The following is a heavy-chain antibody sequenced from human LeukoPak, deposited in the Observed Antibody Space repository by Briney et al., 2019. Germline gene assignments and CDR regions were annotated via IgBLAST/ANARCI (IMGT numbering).Heavy chain of an antibody. D-gene: IGHD1-14*01. Sequence: GGSLRLSCAASGFTFSTYAMSWVRQAPRKGLEWVSTISAGGGNTYYADSVKGRFTISRDNSKNTLHLQLNSLRAEDSAVYSCAKAPAGTTGLLDYWGQGTLVTVSS. CDR2: ISAGGGNT. J-gene: IGHJ4*02. CDR1: GFTFSTYA. CDR3: AKAPAGTTGLLDY. V-gene: IGHV3-23*01.